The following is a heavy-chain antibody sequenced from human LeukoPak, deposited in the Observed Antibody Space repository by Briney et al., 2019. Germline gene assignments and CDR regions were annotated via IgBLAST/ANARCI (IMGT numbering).Heavy chain of an antibody. J-gene: IGHJ3*02. CDR2: ISSSSSYI. CDR3: ASGSSRARDAFDI. V-gene: IGHV3-21*01. D-gene: IGHD2-15*01. Sequence: GGSLRLSCAASGFTFSSYSMNWVRQAPGTGLEWVSSISSSSSYIYYADSVKGRFTISRDNAKNSLYLQMNSLRAEDTAVYYCASGSSRARDAFDIWGQVTMVTVSS. CDR1: GFTFSSYS.